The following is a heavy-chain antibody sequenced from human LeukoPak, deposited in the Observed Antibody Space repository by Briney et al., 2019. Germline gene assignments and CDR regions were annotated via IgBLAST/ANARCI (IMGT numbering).Heavy chain of an antibody. D-gene: IGHD2-8*01. CDR3: ADPGVGY. V-gene: IGHV3-7*01. CDR1: GFTFSSSW. Sequence: GGSLRLSCAASGFTFSSSWMSWVRQAPGKGLEWVTNIKPDGSEKYYVDSVKGRFTISRDNAKNSLYLQMNSLTNEDTAVYYCADPGVGYWGQGILVTVSS. J-gene: IGHJ4*02. CDR2: IKPDGSEK.